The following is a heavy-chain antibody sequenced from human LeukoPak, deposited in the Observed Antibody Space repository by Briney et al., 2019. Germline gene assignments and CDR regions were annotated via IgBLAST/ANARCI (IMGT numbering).Heavy chain of an antibody. V-gene: IGHV3-7*01. D-gene: IGHD3-22*01. Sequence: PGGSLRLSCTASGFTFSSHWMTWVRQAPGKGLEWVAHIKHHRSEKYYVDSVMGRFTISRDNAQNSLFLLMNSLRAEDTAVYYCARDASRFYDISGYLDYWGQGILVTVSS. CDR2: IKHHRSEK. CDR1: GFTFSSHW. J-gene: IGHJ4*02. CDR3: ARDASRFYDISGYLDY.